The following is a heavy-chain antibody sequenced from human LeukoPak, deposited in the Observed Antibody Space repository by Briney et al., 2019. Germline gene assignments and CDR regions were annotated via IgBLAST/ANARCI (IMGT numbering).Heavy chain of an antibody. CDR2: IYYSGST. V-gene: IGHV4-30-4*08. Sequence: PSETLSLTCTVSGGSISSGDYCWSWLRQPPGTGLEWVGYIYYSGSTYYNPSLKSRVTISVDTSKNQFSLKLSSVTAADTAVYYCARMTLIVVVPAAILDAFDIWGQGTMVTVSS. D-gene: IGHD2-2*02. CDR1: GGSISSGDYC. CDR3: ARMTLIVVVPAAILDAFDI. J-gene: IGHJ3*02.